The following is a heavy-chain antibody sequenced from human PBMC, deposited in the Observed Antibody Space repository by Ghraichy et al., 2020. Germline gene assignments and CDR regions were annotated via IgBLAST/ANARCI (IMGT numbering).Heavy chain of an antibody. CDR1: GGSISSSSYY. Sequence: SETLSLTCTVSGGSISSSSYYWGWIRQPPGKGLEWIGSIYYSGSTYYNPSLKSRVTISVDTSKNQFSLKLSSVTAADTAVYYCARHEDYFPGNWFDPWGQGTLVTVSS. D-gene: IGHD2/OR15-2a*01. CDR3: ARHEDYFPGNWFDP. CDR2: IYYSGST. J-gene: IGHJ5*02. V-gene: IGHV4-39*01.